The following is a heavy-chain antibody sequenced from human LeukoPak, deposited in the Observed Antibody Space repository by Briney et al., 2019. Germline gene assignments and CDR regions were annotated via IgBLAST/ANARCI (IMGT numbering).Heavy chain of an antibody. Sequence: GGTLRLSCAASGFTFSSYSMNWVRQAPGKGLEWVSSISSSSSYIYYADSVKGRFTISRDNAKNSLYLQMNSLRAEDTAVYYCARDPNSSSWYRRYYGMDVCGQGTTVTVSS. CDR1: GFTFSSYS. J-gene: IGHJ6*02. D-gene: IGHD6-13*01. CDR3: ARDPNSSSWYRRYYGMDV. CDR2: ISSSSSYI. V-gene: IGHV3-21*01.